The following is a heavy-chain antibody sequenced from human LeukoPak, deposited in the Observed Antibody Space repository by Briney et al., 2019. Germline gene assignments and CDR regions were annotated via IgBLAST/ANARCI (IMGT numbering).Heavy chain of an antibody. CDR3: ARDFSYGSGFDY. Sequence: GGSLRLSCAASGFSISSYALHWVRQAPGKGLQYVSGISNGGSIDYANSVKGRFTISRDHSKNTLYLQMGSLRPEDMAVYYCARDFSYGSGFDYWGQGILVTVSS. D-gene: IGHD5-18*01. V-gene: IGHV3-64*01. CDR1: GFSISSYA. J-gene: IGHJ4*02. CDR2: ISNGGSI.